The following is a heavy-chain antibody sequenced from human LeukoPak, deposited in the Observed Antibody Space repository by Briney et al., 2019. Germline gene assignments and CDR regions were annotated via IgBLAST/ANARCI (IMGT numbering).Heavy chain of an antibody. Sequence: PGGSLRLACAASGFTFSDYYMSWIRQAPGKGLERVSYISSSGSTIYYADSVKGRVTISRDNAKTSLYLQTNSLRAEDTAVYYCAKEGGACPATGGDCYLSTVAIDYWGQGTLVTVSS. D-gene: IGHD2-21*02. CDR2: ISSSGSTI. CDR1: GFTFSDYY. V-gene: IGHV3-11*01. CDR3: AKEGGACPATGGDCYLSTVAIDY. J-gene: IGHJ4*02.